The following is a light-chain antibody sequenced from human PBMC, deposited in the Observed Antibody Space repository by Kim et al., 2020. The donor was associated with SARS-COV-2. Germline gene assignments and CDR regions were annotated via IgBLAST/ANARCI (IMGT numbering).Light chain of an antibody. CDR1: NTGSKS. Sequence: SYELTQPPSVSVAPGKTARITCGGSNTGSKSVHWYQQKPGRAPVLVIYYDSHRPSGIPERFSGSNSGNTATLTISRVEAGDEAAYYCQVWDSSSDQVFGGGTQLTVL. CDR2: YDS. J-gene: IGLJ3*02. CDR3: QVWDSSSDQV. V-gene: IGLV3-21*04.